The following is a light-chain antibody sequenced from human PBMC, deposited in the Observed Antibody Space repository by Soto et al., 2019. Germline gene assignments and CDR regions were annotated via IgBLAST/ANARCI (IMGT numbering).Light chain of an antibody. J-gene: IGKJ3*01. V-gene: IGKV1-5*03. CDR2: KAS. CDR1: QSISSW. Sequence: DIQMTQSPSTLSAPVGDRVTITCRASQSISSWLAWYQQKPGKAPKLLIYKASTLESGGPSRFTGSGSGTELTLTISSLQPDDFATYYCQQYNSYPFTFGPGTKVEIK. CDR3: QQYNSYPFT.